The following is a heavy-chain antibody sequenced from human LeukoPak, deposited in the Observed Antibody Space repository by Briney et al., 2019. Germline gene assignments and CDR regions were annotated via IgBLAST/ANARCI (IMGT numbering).Heavy chain of an antibody. CDR1: GGSFSGYY. Sequence: SETLSLTCAVYGGSFSGYYWSWIRQPPGKGLEWIGEINHSGSTNYNPSLTSRVTISVDTSKNQFSLTLSSVTAADTAVYYGARRFKRVRWFGYAFDIWGQGTMVTVSS. CDR2: INHSGST. V-gene: IGHV4-34*01. J-gene: IGHJ3*02. CDR3: ARRFKRVRWFGYAFDI. D-gene: IGHD3-10*01.